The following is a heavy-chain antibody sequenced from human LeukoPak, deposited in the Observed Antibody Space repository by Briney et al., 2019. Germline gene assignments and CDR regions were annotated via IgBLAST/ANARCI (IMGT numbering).Heavy chain of an antibody. Sequence: PGGSLRLSCAASGFTFSSYGMSWVRQAPGKGLVWVSRINTDGSSTNYADSVKGRFTVSRDNAKNTLYLQMNSLRDEDTAVYHCARVIGWDEPFDIWGQGTMVTVSS. J-gene: IGHJ3*02. CDR1: GFTFSSYG. D-gene: IGHD1-26*01. V-gene: IGHV3-74*01. CDR2: INTDGSST. CDR3: ARVIGWDEPFDI.